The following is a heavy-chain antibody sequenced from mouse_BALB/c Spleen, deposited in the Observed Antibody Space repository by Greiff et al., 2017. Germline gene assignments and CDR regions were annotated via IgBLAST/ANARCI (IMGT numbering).Heavy chain of an antibody. Sequence: EVKVEESGGGLVKPGGSLKLSCAASGFTFSSYAMSWVRQSPEKRLEWVAEISSGGSYTYYPDTVTGRFTISRDNAKNTLYLEMSSMRSEDTAMYYCARDYAGYYNAMDYWGQGTSVTVSS. J-gene: IGHJ4*01. D-gene: IGHD2-2*01. CDR3: ARDYAGYYNAMDY. CDR1: GFTFSSYA. CDR2: ISSGGSYT. V-gene: IGHV5-9-4*01.